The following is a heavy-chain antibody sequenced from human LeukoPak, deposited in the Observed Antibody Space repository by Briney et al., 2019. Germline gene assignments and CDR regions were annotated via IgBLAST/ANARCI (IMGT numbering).Heavy chain of an antibody. Sequence: ASVKVSCKASGYTFTGYYMHWVRQAPGQGLEWMGWINPNSGGTNYAQKFQGRVTMTRDTSISTAYMELSRLRSDDTAVYYCARASLLPRFYFDYWGQGTLVTVSS. CDR2: INPNSGGT. V-gene: IGHV1-2*02. J-gene: IGHJ4*02. CDR3: ARASLLPRFYFDY. CDR1: GYTFTGYY. D-gene: IGHD2-2*01.